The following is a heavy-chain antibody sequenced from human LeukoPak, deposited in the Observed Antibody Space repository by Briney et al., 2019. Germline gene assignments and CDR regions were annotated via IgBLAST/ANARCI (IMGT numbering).Heavy chain of an antibody. D-gene: IGHD1-14*01. CDR1: GFTVSSNY. Sequence: GGSLRLSCAASGFTVSSNYMSWVRQAPGKELEWVSVIYSGGSTYYADSVKGRFTISRDNSKNTLYLQMNSLRAEDTAVYYCARERRIVHRIGALDYWGQGTLVTVSS. CDR3: ARERRIVHRIGALDY. J-gene: IGHJ4*02. CDR2: IYSGGST. V-gene: IGHV3-53*01.